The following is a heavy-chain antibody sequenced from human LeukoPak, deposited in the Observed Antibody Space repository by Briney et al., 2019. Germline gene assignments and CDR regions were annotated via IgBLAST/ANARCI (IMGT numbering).Heavy chain of an antibody. CDR2: TYYRSKWYN. D-gene: IGHD2-8*01. Sequence: SQTLSLTCAISGDSVSSKSVVWHWIRQSPSRGLEWLGRTYYRSKWYNDYAASVKSRITINQDTSKNQFSLQLNSVTPEEPAVYYCARLREVCVYYNWFDPWGQGTLVTVSS. CDR1: GDSVSSKSVV. CDR3: ARLREVCVYYNWFDP. J-gene: IGHJ5*02. V-gene: IGHV6-1*01.